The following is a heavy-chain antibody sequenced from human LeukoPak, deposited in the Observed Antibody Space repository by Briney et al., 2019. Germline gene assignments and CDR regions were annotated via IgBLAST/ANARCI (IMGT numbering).Heavy chain of an antibody. CDR1: GFAFTEMS. V-gene: IGHV1-24*01. D-gene: IGHD3-3*01. Sequence: GASVKVSCKVSGFAFTEMSIHWVRQTPRKGLEWMGGFDPESGERVYAQSFRGRVTLSEDTSTDTAYMELSSLTSEDTAVYYCADFGAVTHWFDPWGQGTLVTVSS. J-gene: IGHJ5*02. CDR2: FDPESGER. CDR3: ADFGAVTHWFDP.